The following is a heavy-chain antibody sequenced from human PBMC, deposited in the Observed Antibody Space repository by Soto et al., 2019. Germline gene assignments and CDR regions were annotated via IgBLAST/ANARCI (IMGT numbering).Heavy chain of an antibody. CDR2: FGGSGGNT. D-gene: IGHD6-19*01. V-gene: IGHV3-23*01. CDR3: AKGGYSSGYYYYGMDV. Sequence: GGSLRLSCAASGFTFSSYAMSWVRQAPGKGLEWVSAFGGSGGNTYYADSVKGRFTISRDNSKNTLYLQMNSLRAEDTAVYYCAKGGYSSGYYYYGMDVWGQGTTVTVSS. J-gene: IGHJ6*02. CDR1: GFTFSSYA.